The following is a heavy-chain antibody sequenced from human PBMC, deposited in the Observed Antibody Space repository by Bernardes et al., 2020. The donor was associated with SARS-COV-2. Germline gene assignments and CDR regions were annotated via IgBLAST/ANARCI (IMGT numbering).Heavy chain of an antibody. J-gene: IGHJ4*02. D-gene: IGHD3-9*01. CDR1: GGSISSYY. CDR2: INYSGST. V-gene: IGHV4-59*01. Sequence: SETLSLTCTVSGGSISSYYWSWIRQPPGKGLEWIGYINYSGSTNYNPSLKSRVTISVDTSKNQFSLKLSSVTAADTAVYYCAREGARNYDILTGYTRPYYFDYWGQGTLVTVSS. CDR3: AREGARNYDILTGYTRPYYFDY.